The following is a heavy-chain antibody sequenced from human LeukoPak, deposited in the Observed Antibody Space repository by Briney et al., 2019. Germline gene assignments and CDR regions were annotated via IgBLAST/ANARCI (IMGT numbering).Heavy chain of an antibody. CDR2: IRKRVNSYTT. CDR1: GFDFSDHY. CDR3: IKSSPRFYFDF. J-gene: IGHJ4*02. V-gene: IGHV3-72*01. Sequence: GGSLGLSCAASGFDFSDHYMDWARQAPGKGLEWVGRIRKRVNSYTTEYSASVKGRFTISREDSSNSLFLQMSSLETEDTAVYYCIKSSPRFYFDFWGLGILVTVSS.